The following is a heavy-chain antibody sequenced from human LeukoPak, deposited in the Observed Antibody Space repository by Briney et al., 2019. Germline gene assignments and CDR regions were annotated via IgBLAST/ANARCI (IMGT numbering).Heavy chain of an antibody. J-gene: IGHJ4*02. V-gene: IGHV4-59*01. D-gene: IGHD1-26*01. Sequence: PSGTLSLTCTDSGGSISSYYWSWIRQPPGKGLEWIGYIYYSGSTNYNPSLKSRVTISVATSKNQFSLKLSSVTAADTAVYYCARASYSGSHTKFDYWGQGTLVTVSS. CDR1: GGSISSYY. CDR3: ARASYSGSHTKFDY. CDR2: IYYSGST.